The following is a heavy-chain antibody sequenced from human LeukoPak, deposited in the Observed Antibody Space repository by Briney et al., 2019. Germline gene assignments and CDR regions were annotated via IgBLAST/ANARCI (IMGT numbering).Heavy chain of an antibody. Sequence: SGPTLVNPTQTLTLTCTFSGFSLSTSGVGVGWIRQPPGKALEWLALIYWDDDKRYSPSLKSRPTITKDTSKNQVVLTMTNMDPVDTATYYCAHRNWLATTNEHFDYWGQGTLVTVSS. CDR2: IYWDDDK. J-gene: IGHJ4*02. CDR1: GFSLSTSGVG. V-gene: IGHV2-5*02. CDR3: AHRNWLATTNEHFDY. D-gene: IGHD5-24*01.